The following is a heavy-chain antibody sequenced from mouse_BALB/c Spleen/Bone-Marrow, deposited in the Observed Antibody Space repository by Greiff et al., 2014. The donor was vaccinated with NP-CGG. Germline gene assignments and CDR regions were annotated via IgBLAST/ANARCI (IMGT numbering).Heavy chain of an antibody. Sequence: VHLVESGPGLMAPSQSLSITCTVSGFSLTNYGVHWVRQPPGKGLVWLGIIWAGGTTNYNSALMSRLSISKDNSKSQVFLKMNSLQTDDTAVYYCAREGPLYFDYWGQGTSLTVSS. CDR2: IWAGGTT. J-gene: IGHJ2*02. V-gene: IGHV2-9*02. CDR3: AREGPLYFDY. CDR1: GFSLTNYG.